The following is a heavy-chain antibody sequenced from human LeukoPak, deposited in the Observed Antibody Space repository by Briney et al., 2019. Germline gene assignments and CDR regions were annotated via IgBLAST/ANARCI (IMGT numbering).Heavy chain of an antibody. D-gene: IGHD5-18*01. CDR3: LRYNYGYYFDY. Sequence: PGGSLRLSCAASGFTFSDYSMSWVRQAPGKGLEWISYISSSSYSIYYSDSVKGRFPISRDNAKNSLYLQMNSLRAEDTAVYYCLRYNYGYYFDYWGQGTLVTVSS. CDR2: ISSSSYSI. J-gene: IGHJ4*02. V-gene: IGHV3-48*01. CDR1: GFTFSDYS.